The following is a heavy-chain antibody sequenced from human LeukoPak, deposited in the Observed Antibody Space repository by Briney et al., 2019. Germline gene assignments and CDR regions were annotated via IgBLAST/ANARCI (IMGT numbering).Heavy chain of an antibody. CDR3: ARSSSWTHYYYYGMDV. Sequence: GGSLRLSCAASGFTFSDYYMSWIRQAPGKGLEWVSYISSSGSTIYYADSVKGRFTISRDNAKNSLYLQVNSLRAEDTAVYYCARSSSWTHYYYYGMDVWGQGTTVTVSS. J-gene: IGHJ6*02. D-gene: IGHD6-13*01. CDR1: GFTFSDYY. V-gene: IGHV3-11*01. CDR2: ISSSGSTI.